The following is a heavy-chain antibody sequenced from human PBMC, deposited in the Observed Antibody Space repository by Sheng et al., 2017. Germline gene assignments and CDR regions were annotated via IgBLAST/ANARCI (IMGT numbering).Heavy chain of an antibody. CDR1: GGTFSSYA. CDR2: IIPIFGTA. V-gene: IGHV1-69*13. J-gene: IGHJ6*02. D-gene: IGHD3-10*01. Sequence: QVQLVQSGAEVKKPGSSVKVSCKASGGTFSSYAISWVRQAPGQGLEWMGGIIPIFGTANYAQKFQGRVTITADESTSTAYMELSSLRSEDTAVYYCASPYYYGSGRQSEIKHPPYYYYGMDVWGQGTTVTVSS. CDR3: ASPYYYGSGRQSEIKHPPYYYYGMDV.